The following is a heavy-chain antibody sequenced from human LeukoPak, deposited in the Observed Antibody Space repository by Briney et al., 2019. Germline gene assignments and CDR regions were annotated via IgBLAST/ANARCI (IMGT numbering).Heavy chain of an antibody. CDR2: IYTSGST. Sequence: SQTLSLTCTVSGGSISSGSYYWSWIRQPAGKGLEWIGRIYTSGSTNYNPSLKSRVTMSVDTSKNQFSLKLSSVTAADTAVYYCARERVLNWFDPWGQGTLVTVSS. CDR1: GGSISSGSYY. J-gene: IGHJ5*02. CDR3: ARERVLNWFDP. D-gene: IGHD3-10*01. V-gene: IGHV4-61*02.